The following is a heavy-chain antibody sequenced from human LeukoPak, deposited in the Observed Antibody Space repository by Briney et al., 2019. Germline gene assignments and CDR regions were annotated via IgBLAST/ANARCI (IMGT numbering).Heavy chain of an antibody. CDR2: IYYSGST. D-gene: IGHD4-11*01. V-gene: IGHV4-39*07. Sequence: PSETLSLTCTVSGGSISSSSYYWGWIRQPPGKGLEWIGSIYYSGSTNYNPSLKSRVTISVDTSKNQFSLKLSSVTAADTAVYYCARVGLQYDAFDIWGQGTMVTVSS. CDR1: GGSISSSSYY. CDR3: ARVGLQYDAFDI. J-gene: IGHJ3*02.